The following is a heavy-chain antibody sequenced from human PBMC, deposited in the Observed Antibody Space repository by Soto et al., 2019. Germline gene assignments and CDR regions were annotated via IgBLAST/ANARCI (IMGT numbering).Heavy chain of an antibody. CDR2: IYYSGST. D-gene: IGHD4-17*01. Sequence: SETLCLTCTVSGGSISSGDYYWSWIRQPPGKGLEWIGYIYYSGSTYYNPSLKSRVTISVDTSMNQFSLKLSSVTAADTAVYYCARGASTVTTYYWGQGTLVTVSS. V-gene: IGHV4-30-4*01. CDR3: ARGASTVTTYY. J-gene: IGHJ4*02. CDR1: GGSISSGDYY.